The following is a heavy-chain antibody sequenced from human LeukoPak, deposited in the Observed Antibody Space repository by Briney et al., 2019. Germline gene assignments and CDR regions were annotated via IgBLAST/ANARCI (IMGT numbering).Heavy chain of an antibody. CDR3: ATDSSGDAFDI. D-gene: IGHD3-22*01. CDR2: IYHSGST. V-gene: IGHV4-30-2*01. Sequence: SETLSLTCTVSGGSISSGGYYWSWIRQPPGKGLEWIGYIYHSGSTYYNPSLKSRVTISVDRSKNQFSLKLSSVTAADTAVYYCATDSSGDAFDIWGQGTMVTVSS. J-gene: IGHJ3*02. CDR1: GGSISSGGYY.